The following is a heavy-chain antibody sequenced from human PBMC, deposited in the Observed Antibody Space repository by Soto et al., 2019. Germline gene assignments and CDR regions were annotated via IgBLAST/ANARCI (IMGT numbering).Heavy chain of an antibody. Sequence: EVQLVESGGGLVKPGGSLRLSCVASGFTFIGYNMNWVRQAPGKGLEWVASISSSSTYIYYADSVKGRFTISRDNAKKSLYLHMDSLRAEDTAVYYCARDPSKRGTTMDVWGQGTTVSVSS. J-gene: IGHJ6*02. CDR3: ARDPSKRGTTMDV. D-gene: IGHD3-16*01. CDR1: GFTFIGYN. CDR2: ISSSSTYI. V-gene: IGHV3-21*01.